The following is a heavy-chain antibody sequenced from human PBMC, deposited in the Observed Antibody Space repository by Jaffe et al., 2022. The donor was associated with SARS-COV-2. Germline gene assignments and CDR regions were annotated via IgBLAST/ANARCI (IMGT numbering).Heavy chain of an antibody. CDR2: IYSGGST. CDR1: GFTVSSNY. D-gene: IGHD6-19*01. J-gene: IGHJ5*02. CDR3: ARGIAVAGEGDWFDP. V-gene: IGHV3-53*04. Sequence: EVQLVESGGGLVQPGGSLRLSCAASGFTVSSNYMSWVRQAPGKGLEWVSVIYSGGSTYYADSVKGRFTISRHNSKNTLYLQMNSLRAEDTAVYYCARGIAVAGEGDWFDPWGQGTLVTVSS.